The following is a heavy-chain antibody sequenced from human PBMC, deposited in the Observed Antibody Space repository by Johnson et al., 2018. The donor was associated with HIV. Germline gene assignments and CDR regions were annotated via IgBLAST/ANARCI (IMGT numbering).Heavy chain of an antibody. CDR2: IRYDGSNK. CDR1: GFTFSSYG. CDR3: AKDSSRYYDSRGAFDI. J-gene: IGHJ3*02. Sequence: QVQLVESVGGLVQPGGSLRLSCAASGFTFSSYGMHWVRQAPGKGLEWVAFIRYDGSNKYYADSVKGRFTISRDNSKNTLYLQMNSLRAEDTAVYYCAKDSSRYYDSRGAFDIWGQGTMVTVSS. D-gene: IGHD3-22*01. V-gene: IGHV3-30*02.